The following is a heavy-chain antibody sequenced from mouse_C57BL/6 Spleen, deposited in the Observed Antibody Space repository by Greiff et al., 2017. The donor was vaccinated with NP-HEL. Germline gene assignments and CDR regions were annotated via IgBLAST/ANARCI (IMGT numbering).Heavy chain of an antibody. Sequence: VQLQQSGPELVKPGASVKMSCKASGYTFTDNNMHWVKQSHGKSLEWIGYINPNNGGTSYNQKFKGKATLTVNKSSSTAYMELRSLTSEDSAVYYCARERKNGNYQFAYWGQGTLVTVSA. D-gene: IGHD2-1*01. CDR1: GYTFTDNN. CDR2: INPNNGGT. CDR3: ARERKNGNYQFAY. J-gene: IGHJ3*01. V-gene: IGHV1-22*01.